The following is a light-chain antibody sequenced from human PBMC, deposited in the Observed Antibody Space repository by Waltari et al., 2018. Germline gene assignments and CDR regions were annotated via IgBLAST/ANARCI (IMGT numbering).Light chain of an antibody. CDR3: MQGTHWNT. V-gene: IGKV2-30*02. CDR2: KVS. Sequence: DVVLTQSPLSLPVTLGQPASISCRSSQSLVHSDGNTYLSWFQQRPGQSPRRLIYKVSNRDSGVPDRFSGSGSGTDFTLKISGVEAEDVGVYYCMQGTHWNTFGQGTKLEIK. CDR1: QSLVHSDGNTY. J-gene: IGKJ2*01.